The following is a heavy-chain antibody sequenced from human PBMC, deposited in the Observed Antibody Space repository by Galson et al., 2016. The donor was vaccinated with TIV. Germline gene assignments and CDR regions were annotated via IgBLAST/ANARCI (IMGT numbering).Heavy chain of an antibody. D-gene: IGHD3-16*01. CDR2: TYYRSTWYN. Sequence: CAISGDSVSRTSAAWNWIRQSPSRGLEWLGRTYYRSTWYNDYAASLKRRITINPDTSKNQVSLQLNSVTPEDTAVYYCARATPSVFGIIMTLDSWGQGTLVTVSS. CDR1: GDSVSRTSAA. V-gene: IGHV6-1*01. J-gene: IGHJ4*02. CDR3: ARATPSVFGIIMTLDS.